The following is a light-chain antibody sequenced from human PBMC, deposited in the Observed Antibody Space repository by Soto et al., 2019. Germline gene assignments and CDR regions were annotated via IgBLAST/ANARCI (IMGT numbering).Light chain of an antibody. Sequence: DIQMTQSPSTLSASVGDRVTITCRASESISRYLAWYQQKAGKPPKLLIYKTSVLQSGVPSRFSGSGSGTEFTLTISSLQPDDFATYYCQQYNTYWWAFGQGTKVEIK. CDR3: QQYNTYWWA. CDR2: KTS. J-gene: IGKJ1*01. V-gene: IGKV1-5*03. CDR1: ESISRY.